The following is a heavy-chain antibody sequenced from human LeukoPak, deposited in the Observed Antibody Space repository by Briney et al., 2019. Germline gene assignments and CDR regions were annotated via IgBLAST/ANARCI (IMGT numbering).Heavy chain of an antibody. V-gene: IGHV4-59*11. CDR2: FYHAGNS. CDR1: GGPITSHF. CDR3: ARDGPTSTASFDY. D-gene: IGHD1-26*01. Sequence: SQTLSLTCTVSGGPITSHFWSWIRQPPGEGLEWIGNFYHAGNSNLNPSLKSRVTVSIDTSKNQFSLKLRSMTAADTAVYYCARDGPTSTASFDYWGQGTLVTVSS. J-gene: IGHJ4*02.